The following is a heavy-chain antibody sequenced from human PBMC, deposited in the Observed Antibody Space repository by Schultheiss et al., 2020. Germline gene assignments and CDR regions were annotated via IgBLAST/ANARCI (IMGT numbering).Heavy chain of an antibody. CDR2: IKSKTDGGTT. Sequence: GGSLRLSCAASGFTFSNAWMNWVRQAPGKGLEWVGRIKSKTDGGTTDYAAPVKGRFTISRDDSKNTLYLQMNSLKTKDTAVYYCTTDRDIDSPLGYCSGGSCPETYGMDVWGQGTTVTVSS. CDR1: GFTFSNAW. CDR3: TTDRDIDSPLGYCSGGSCPETYGMDV. D-gene: IGHD2-15*01. J-gene: IGHJ6*02. V-gene: IGHV3-15*07.